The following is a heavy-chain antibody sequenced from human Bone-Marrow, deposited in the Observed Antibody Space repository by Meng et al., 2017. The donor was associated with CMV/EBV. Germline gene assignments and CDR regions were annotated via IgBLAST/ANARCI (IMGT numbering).Heavy chain of an antibody. CDR2: ISSNGGST. V-gene: IGHV3-64*02. J-gene: IGHJ4*02. CDR3: ARVTTVTTPY. Sequence: GGSLRLSCAASGFTFSSYAMHWVRQAPGKGLEYVSAISSNGGSTYYADSVKGRFTISRDNSKNTLYLQMGSLRAEDMAVYYCARVTTVTTPYWGPGPRVPGSS. CDR1: GFTFSSYA. D-gene: IGHD4-11*01.